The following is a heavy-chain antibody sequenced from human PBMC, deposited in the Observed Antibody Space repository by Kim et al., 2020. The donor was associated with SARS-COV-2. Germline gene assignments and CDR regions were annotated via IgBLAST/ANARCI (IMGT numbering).Heavy chain of an antibody. D-gene: IGHD3-10*01. CDR3: ARDYYGSGCYYLFDMHGDLPGYFDY. V-gene: IGHV1-46*01. CDR1: GYTFTSYY. CDR2: INPSGGST. Sequence: ASVKVSCKASGYTFTSYYMHWVRQAPGQGLEWMGIINPSGGSTSYAQKFQGRVTMTRDTSTSTVYMELSSLRSEDTAVYYCARDYYGSGCYYLFDMHGDLPGYFDYWGQGTLVTVSS. J-gene: IGHJ4*02.